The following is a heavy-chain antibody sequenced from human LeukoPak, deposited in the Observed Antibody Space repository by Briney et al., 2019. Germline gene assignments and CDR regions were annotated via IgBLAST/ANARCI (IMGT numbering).Heavy chain of an antibody. CDR3: ARDYYDSSASATFDY. Sequence: GGSLRLSCEASGFTFDTYTVNWVRQALGKGLEWVSSIASDTTYIKYADSVKGRFTVSRGNAKNSVFLEMKSLRADDTAIYFCARDYYDSSASATFDYWGRGTLVTVSS. CDR1: GFTFDTYT. D-gene: IGHD3-22*01. CDR2: IASDTTYI. V-gene: IGHV3-21*06. J-gene: IGHJ4*02.